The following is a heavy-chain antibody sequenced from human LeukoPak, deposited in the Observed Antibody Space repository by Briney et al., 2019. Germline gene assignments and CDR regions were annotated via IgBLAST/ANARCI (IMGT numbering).Heavy chain of an antibody. V-gene: IGHV3-48*03. D-gene: IGHD6-13*01. CDR2: ISSRGSTI. CDR1: GFTFSSYE. Sequence: QPGGSLRLSCAASGFTFSSYEMNWVRQAPGKGLEWVSYISSRGSTIYYEDSVKGRFTISRDNAKNSLYLQMNSLRAEDTAVYYCARDRGSSWSDYYYYYGMDVWGQGTTVTVSS. CDR3: ARDRGSSWSDYYYYYGMDV. J-gene: IGHJ6*02.